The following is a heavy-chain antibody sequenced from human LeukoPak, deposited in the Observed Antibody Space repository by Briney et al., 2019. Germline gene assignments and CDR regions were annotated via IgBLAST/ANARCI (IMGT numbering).Heavy chain of an antibody. V-gene: IGHV3-23*01. CDR3: AKDFYSYGYPDY. J-gene: IGHJ4*02. CDR2: ISGSGGST. CDR1: GFTFSSYA. D-gene: IGHD5-18*01. Sequence: PGGSLRLSCAASGFTFSSYAMSWVRQAPGKGLEWVSAISGSGGSTYYADSVKGRFTISRDNSKNTLYLQMNSLRAEDTAVYYRAKDFYSYGYPDYWGQGTLVTVSS.